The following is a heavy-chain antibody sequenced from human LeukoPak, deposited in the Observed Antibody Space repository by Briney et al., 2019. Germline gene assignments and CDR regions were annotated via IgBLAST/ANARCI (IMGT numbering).Heavy chain of an antibody. CDR3: ARGDYGGNSGVYFDY. J-gene: IGHJ4*02. CDR2: IIPIFGTA. CDR1: GATFSSYA. D-gene: IGHD4-23*01. V-gene: IGHV1-69*01. Sequence: ASVKLSCKAAGATFSSYAISWVRQAPGQGLEWMGGIIPIFGTANYARKFQGRVTITADESTSTAYMELSSLRSEDTAVYYCARGDYGGNSGVYFDYWGQGTLVTVSS.